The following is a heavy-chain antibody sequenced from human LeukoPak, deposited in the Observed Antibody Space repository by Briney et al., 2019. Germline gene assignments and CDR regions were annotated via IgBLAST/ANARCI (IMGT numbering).Heavy chain of an antibody. CDR3: ARVIAAATYYYYYYYMDV. CDR1: GGSISSYY. J-gene: IGHJ6*03. D-gene: IGHD6-13*01. CDR2: IYYSGST. Sequence: PSETLSLTCTVSGGSISSYYWSWIRQPPGKGLEWIGYIYYSGSTNYNPSLKSRVTISVDKSKNQFSLKLSSVTAADTAVYYCARVIAAATYYYYYYYMDVWGKGTTVTVSS. V-gene: IGHV4-59*12.